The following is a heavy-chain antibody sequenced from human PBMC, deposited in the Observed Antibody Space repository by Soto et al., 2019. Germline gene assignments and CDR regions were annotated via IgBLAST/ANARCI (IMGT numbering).Heavy chain of an antibody. J-gene: IGHJ4*02. D-gene: IGHD3-9*01. Sequence: ASVKVSCKASGYTFTSYAMHWVRQAPGQRLEWMGWINAGNGNTKYSQKFQGRVTITRDTSASTAYMELSSLRSEDTAVYYCARDSRIRYFDWLLPSYWGQGTLVTVS. CDR2: INAGNGNT. CDR3: ARDSRIRYFDWLLPSY. CDR1: GYTFTSYA. V-gene: IGHV1-3*01.